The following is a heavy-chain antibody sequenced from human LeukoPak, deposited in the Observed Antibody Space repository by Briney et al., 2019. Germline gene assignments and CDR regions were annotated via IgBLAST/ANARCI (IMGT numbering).Heavy chain of an antibody. CDR2: ISSSSSYI. D-gene: IGHD2-2*01. CDR1: GFTFSSYA. Sequence: PGGSLRLSCAASGFTFSSYAMSWVRQAPGKGLEWVSSISSSSSYIYYADSVKGRFTISRDNAKNSLYLQMNSLRAEDTAVYYCARGTLVRENGNWGQGTLVTVSS. J-gene: IGHJ4*02. CDR3: ARGTLVRENGN. V-gene: IGHV3-21*01.